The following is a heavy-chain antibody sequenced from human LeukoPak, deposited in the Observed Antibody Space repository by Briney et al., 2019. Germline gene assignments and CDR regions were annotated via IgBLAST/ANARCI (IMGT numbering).Heavy chain of an antibody. J-gene: IGHJ4*02. CDR3: AEGIQLWFLYFDY. V-gene: IGHV3-23*01. D-gene: IGHD5-18*01. CDR1: GFTFSSYA. CDR2: ISGSGGST. Sequence: AGGSLRLSCAASGFTFSSYAMSWVRQAPGKGLEWVTAISGSGGSTYYADSVKGRFTISRDNSKNTLYLQMNSLRAEDTAVYYCAEGIQLWFLYFDYWGQGTLVTVSS.